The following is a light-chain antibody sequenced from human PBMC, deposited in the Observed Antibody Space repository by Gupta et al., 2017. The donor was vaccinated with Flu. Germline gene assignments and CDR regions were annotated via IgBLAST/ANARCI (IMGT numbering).Light chain of an antibody. V-gene: IGLV3-25*03. CDR3: QSTDSSGASLV. Sequence: AYWYQQEPGQAPVLMIYKDSERPSGIPERFSGSSSGTTVTLTISGVQAGDEADYYCQSTDSSGASLVFGGGTKLTVL. CDR2: KDS. J-gene: IGLJ3*02.